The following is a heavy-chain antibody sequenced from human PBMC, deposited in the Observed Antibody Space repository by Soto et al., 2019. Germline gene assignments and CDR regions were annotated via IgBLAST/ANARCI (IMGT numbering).Heavy chain of an antibody. CDR3: ARDPDPRNIEEYSGYDSLAWFDP. CDR1: GGTFSSYT. D-gene: IGHD5-12*01. J-gene: IGHJ5*02. Sequence: QVQLVQSGAEVKKPGSSVKVSCKASGGTFSSYTISWVRQAPGQGLEWMGRIIPILGIANYAQKFQGRVTITADKSTSTAYMELSSLRSEDTAVYYCARDPDPRNIEEYSGYDSLAWFDPWGQGTLVTVSS. V-gene: IGHV1-69*08. CDR2: IIPILGIA.